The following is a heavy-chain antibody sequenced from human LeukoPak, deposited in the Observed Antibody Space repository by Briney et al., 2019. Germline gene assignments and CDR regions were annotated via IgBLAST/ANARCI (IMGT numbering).Heavy chain of an antibody. D-gene: IGHD3-3*01. CDR1: GGSISSGSYY. V-gene: IGHV4-61*02. CDR2: IYTSGST. J-gene: IGHJ6*04. Sequence: SETLSLTCTVSGGSISSGSYYWSWIRQPAGKGLEWIGRIYTSGSTNYNPSLKSRVTISVDTSKNQFSLKLSSVTAADTAVYYCARASIWCGYYPSDVWGKGTTVTVSS. CDR3: ARASIWCGYYPSDV.